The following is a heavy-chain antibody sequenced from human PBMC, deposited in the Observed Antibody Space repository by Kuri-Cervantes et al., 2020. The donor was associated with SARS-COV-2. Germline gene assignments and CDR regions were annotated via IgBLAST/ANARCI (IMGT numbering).Heavy chain of an antibody. CDR2: ISGSGGST. Sequence: GGSLRLSCAASGFTFSSYAMSWVRQAPGKGLEWVSAISGSGGSTYYADSVKGRFTISRDNSKNTLYLQMNSLRAEDTAVYYCAKIPDHGDYVFYFDYWGQGTLVTVSS. V-gene: IGHV3-23*01. J-gene: IGHJ4*02. CDR1: GFTFSSYA. CDR3: AKIPDHGDYVFYFDY. D-gene: IGHD4-17*01.